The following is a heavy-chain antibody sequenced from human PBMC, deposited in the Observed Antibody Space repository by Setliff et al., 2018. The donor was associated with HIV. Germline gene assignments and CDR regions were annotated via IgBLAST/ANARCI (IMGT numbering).Heavy chain of an antibody. V-gene: IGHV5-51*01. CDR3: ARHLRETYYYGSGSPGVAFDI. Sequence: GESLKISCKGSGTSFTTYWIGWVRQMPGKGLEWMGIIYPDDSDTRYNTSFQGQVTISADKSINTAYLQWSSLRASDTAVYYCARHLRETYYYGSGSPGVAFDIWGQGTLVTVSS. CDR2: IYPDDSDT. D-gene: IGHD3-10*01. CDR1: GTSFTTYW. J-gene: IGHJ3*02.